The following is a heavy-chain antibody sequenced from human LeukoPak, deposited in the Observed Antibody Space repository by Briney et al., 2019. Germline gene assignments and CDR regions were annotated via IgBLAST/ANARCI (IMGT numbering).Heavy chain of an antibody. J-gene: IGHJ4*02. CDR2: ISYDGSNK. CDR3: AKDSGSLGGSGFDY. Sequence: GGSLRLSCAASGFTFSSYAMHWVRQAPGKGLEWVAVISYDGSNKYYADSVKGRFTISRDNSKNTLYLQMNSLRAEDTAVYYCAKDSGSLGGSGFDYWGQGTLVTVSS. CDR1: GFTFSSYA. V-gene: IGHV3-30-3*01. D-gene: IGHD3-10*01.